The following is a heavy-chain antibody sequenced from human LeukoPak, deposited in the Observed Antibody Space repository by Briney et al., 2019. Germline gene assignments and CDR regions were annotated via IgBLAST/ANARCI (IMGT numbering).Heavy chain of an antibody. CDR1: GGSISSYY. CDR2: IYHSGNT. D-gene: IGHD1/OR15-1a*01. V-gene: IGHV4-59*08. J-gene: IGHJ3*02. CDR3: ARQPSGTAAFDI. Sequence: PSETLSLTCAVSGGSISSYYWSWIRQSPGKGLEWIAYIYHSGNTNYNPSFKSRVTISVDTSKNQFSLKLTSVAAADTAIYYCARQPSGTAAFDIWGQGTVVTVSS.